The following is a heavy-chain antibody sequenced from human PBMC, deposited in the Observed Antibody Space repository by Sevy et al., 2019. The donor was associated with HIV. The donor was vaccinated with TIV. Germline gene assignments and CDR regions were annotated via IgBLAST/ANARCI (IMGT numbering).Heavy chain of an antibody. Sequence: GGSLRLSCAASGFTFSTYTMNWVHQAPGKGLEWVSSISSSNYIYYADSVKGRFTISRDNAKNSLYLQMNSLRAEDTAVYYCARPYGSGSWEAFDIWGQGTMVTVSS. V-gene: IGHV3-21*01. CDR3: ARPYGSGSWEAFDI. J-gene: IGHJ3*02. CDR1: GFTFSTYT. D-gene: IGHD3-10*01. CDR2: ISSSNYI.